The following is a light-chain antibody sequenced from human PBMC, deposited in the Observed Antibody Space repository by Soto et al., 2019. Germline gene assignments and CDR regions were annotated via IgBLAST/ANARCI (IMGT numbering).Light chain of an antibody. Sequence: QSALTQPASVSGSPGQSITISCTGTSSDVGGYNYVSWYQQHPGKAPKVMIYEVSNRPSGVSNRFSGSKSGNTASLTISGYLAEDEAAYYSCSYTSSSTLVVFGSGTKLTVL. V-gene: IGLV2-14*01. CDR3: CSYTSSSTLVV. CDR1: SSDVGGYNY. CDR2: EVS. J-gene: IGLJ1*01.